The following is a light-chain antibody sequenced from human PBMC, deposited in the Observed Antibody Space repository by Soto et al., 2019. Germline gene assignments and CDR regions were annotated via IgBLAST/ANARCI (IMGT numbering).Light chain of an antibody. J-gene: IGLJ2*01. V-gene: IGLV2-14*01. CDR3: SSYTTTSTVV. CDR2: EVS. Sequence: QAVVTQPASVSGSPGQSITITCTGTSSDVGGYNYVSWYQQHPGKAPKVMIYEVSNRPSGVSNRFAGSKSGNTAFLTISGLQAEDEAVYYCSSYTTTSTVVFGGGTKLTVL. CDR1: SSDVGGYNY.